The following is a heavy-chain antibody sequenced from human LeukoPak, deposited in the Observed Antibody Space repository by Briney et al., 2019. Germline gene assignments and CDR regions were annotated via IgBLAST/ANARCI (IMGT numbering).Heavy chain of an antibody. CDR2: VGNSGAST. D-gene: IGHD6-25*01. CDR3: VAGRSSV. Sequence: GGSLRLSCAASGFTFNHFGMSWVRQAPGKGLEWVSTVGNSGASTFCADSVKGRFTISRDNSKNTLYLQMSSLTVEDTAIYYCVAGRSSVWGQGTLVTVSS. J-gene: IGHJ4*02. V-gene: IGHV3-23*01. CDR1: GFTFNHFG.